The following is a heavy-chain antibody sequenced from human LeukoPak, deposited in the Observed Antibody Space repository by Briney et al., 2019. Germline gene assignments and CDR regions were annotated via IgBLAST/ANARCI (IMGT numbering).Heavy chain of an antibody. CDR1: GVSLSGYY. CDR2: INHSGST. CDR3: AREGDCSSTSCYNY. J-gene: IGHJ4*02. D-gene: IGHD2-2*02. Sequence: SETLSLTCAVSGVSLSGYYWGWIRQTPGKGLEWIGEINHSGSTNYNPSLKSRVTISVDKSKNQFSLKLSSVTAADTAVYYCAREGDCSSTSCYNYWGQGTLVTVSS. V-gene: IGHV4-34*01.